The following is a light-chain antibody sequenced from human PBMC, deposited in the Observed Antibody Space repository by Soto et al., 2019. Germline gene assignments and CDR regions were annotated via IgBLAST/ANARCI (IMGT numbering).Light chain of an antibody. V-gene: IGKV3-20*01. CDR1: QSVSSSY. CDR2: GAS. J-gene: IGKJ2*01. CDR3: QQYGSSLYT. Sequence: EIVLTQSPGTLSLSPGARATLSCRASQSVSSSYLAWYRQKPGQAPRLLIYGASSRATGITDRFSGSGSGTDVTLTISSLEAEDVAVYYCQQYGSSLYTFGQGTKLEIK.